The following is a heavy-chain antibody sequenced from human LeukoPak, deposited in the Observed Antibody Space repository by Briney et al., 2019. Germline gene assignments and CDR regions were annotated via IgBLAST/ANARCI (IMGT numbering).Heavy chain of an antibody. J-gene: IGHJ4*02. D-gene: IGHD6-13*01. V-gene: IGHV3-30-3*01. Sequence: GGSLRLSCAASGFTSTNYAMHWVRQAPGKGLEWVAVISVDGSNKFYAGSVRGRCTISRDNSKNTMSLQMDSLRGEDTAVYYCARDPRTSSTSRNYFESWGQGTLVTVSS. CDR1: GFTSTNYA. CDR3: ARDPRTSSTSRNYFES. CDR2: ISVDGSNK.